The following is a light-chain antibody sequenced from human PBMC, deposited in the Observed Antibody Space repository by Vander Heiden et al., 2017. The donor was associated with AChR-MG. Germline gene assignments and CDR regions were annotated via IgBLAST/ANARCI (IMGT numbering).Light chain of an antibody. V-gene: IGKV4-1*01. J-gene: IGKJ3*01. CDR1: QSVFYCSNNSSY. Sequence: DLVMTQSPASLAASVGERATINCTSRQSVFYCSNNSSYVAWYQQKPGQRPKLLIYGASTRESGAPERFSGSGSGTDFTLTISSLQAEDVAVYYCQQYLTTPRTFGPGTKVEIK. CDR3: QQYLTTPRT. CDR2: GAS.